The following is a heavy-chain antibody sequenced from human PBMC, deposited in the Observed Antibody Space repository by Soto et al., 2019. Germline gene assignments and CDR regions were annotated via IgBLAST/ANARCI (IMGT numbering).Heavy chain of an antibody. CDR2: IYPGDSDT. Sequence: GESLKSSCKSSGYIFSKYWIGWVRQMPGKGLEWMGIIYPGDSDTRYSPSFQGQVTISADKSITTAYLQWRSLKASDTAIYYCVVYSSSSGRHFDYWGQGTLVTVSS. J-gene: IGHJ4*02. CDR1: GYIFSKYW. V-gene: IGHV5-51*01. D-gene: IGHD6-6*01. CDR3: VVYSSSSGRHFDY.